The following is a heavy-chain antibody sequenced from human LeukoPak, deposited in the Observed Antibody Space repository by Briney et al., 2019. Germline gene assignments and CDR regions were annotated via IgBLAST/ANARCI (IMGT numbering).Heavy chain of an antibody. CDR3: ARMGWGSSGYYEAR. Sequence: GGSLRLSCAASGFTFSSYSMNWVRQAPGKGLEWVSSISSSSSYIYYADSVKGRFTISRDNAKNSLYLQMNSLRAEDTAVYYCARMGWGSSGYYEARWGQGTLVTVSS. V-gene: IGHV3-21*01. J-gene: IGHJ4*02. CDR1: GFTFSSYS. D-gene: IGHD3-22*01. CDR2: ISSSSSYI.